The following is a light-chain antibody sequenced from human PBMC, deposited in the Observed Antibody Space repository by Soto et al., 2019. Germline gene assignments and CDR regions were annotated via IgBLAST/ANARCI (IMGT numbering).Light chain of an antibody. J-gene: IGKJ1*01. CDR3: QQYGRSPKT. Sequence: EIVLTQSPGTLSLSPGEGATLSCRASQSVSSSQLAWYQQKPGQAPRLLVYGASSRATGIPDRFSGSGSGTDFTLTSSRLESGDFAVYYCQQYGRSPKTFGQGTKVEIK. V-gene: IGKV3-20*01. CDR2: GAS. CDR1: QSVSSSQ.